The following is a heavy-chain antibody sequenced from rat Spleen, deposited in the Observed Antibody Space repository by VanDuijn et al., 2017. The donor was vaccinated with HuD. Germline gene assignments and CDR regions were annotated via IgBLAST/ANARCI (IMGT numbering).Heavy chain of an antibody. CDR3: ATDGYYDGTYYSVYIMDA. Sequence: EVHLVESGGGLVQPGRSLKLSCVASGFTFSNYGMHWIRQAPTKVLEWVASICPTGAITNNRDSVKGRFTISRDNAKSTLYLQMDSLRSEDTATYYCATDGYYDGTYYSVYIMDAWGQGASVTVSS. D-gene: IGHD1-12*02. CDR2: ICPTGAIT. CDR1: GFTFSNYG. V-gene: IGHV5-19*01. J-gene: IGHJ4*01.